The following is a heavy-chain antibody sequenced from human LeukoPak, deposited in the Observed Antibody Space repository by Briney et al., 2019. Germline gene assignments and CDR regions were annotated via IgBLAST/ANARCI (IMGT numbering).Heavy chain of an antibody. J-gene: IGHJ4*02. Sequence: ASVKVSCKASGGTFSSYAISWVRQAPGQGLEWMGRIIPILGIANYAQKFQGRVTITADKSTSTAYMELSSLRSEDTAVYYCARGQQLVGFDYWGQGTLSPSPQ. CDR2: IIPILGIA. V-gene: IGHV1-69*04. D-gene: IGHD6-13*01. CDR1: GGTFSSYA. CDR3: ARGQQLVGFDY.